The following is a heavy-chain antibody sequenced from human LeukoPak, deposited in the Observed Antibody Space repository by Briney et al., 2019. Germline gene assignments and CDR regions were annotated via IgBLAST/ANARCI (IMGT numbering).Heavy chain of an antibody. D-gene: IGHD4-11*01. V-gene: IGHV4-30-4*08. CDR3: ASLQSNWFDP. CDR1: GGSISSGDYY. CDR2: IYYSGST. Sequence: PSETLSLTCTISGGSISSGDYYWSWIRQPPGKGLEWIGYIYYSGSTYHNPSLKSRVTISVDTSKNQFSLKLSSVTAADTAVYYCASLQSNWFDPWGQGTLVTVSS. J-gene: IGHJ5*02.